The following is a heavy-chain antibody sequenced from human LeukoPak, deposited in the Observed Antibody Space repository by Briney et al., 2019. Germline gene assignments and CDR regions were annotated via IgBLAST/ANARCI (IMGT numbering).Heavy chain of an antibody. J-gene: IGHJ6*03. D-gene: IGHD6-6*01. Sequence: SETLSLTCAVYGGSFSGYSWSWIRQPPGKGLEWIGGINHSGSTNYNPSLKSRVTISVDTSKNQFSLKLSSVTAADTAVYYCARGIRYSSSSFGFSEFYYYYYMDVWGKGTTVTVSS. CDR3: ARGIRYSSSSFGFSEFYYYYYMDV. CDR1: GGSFSGYS. CDR2: INHSGST. V-gene: IGHV4-34*01.